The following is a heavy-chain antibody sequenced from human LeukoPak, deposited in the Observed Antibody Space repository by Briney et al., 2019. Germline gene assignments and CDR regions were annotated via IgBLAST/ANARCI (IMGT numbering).Heavy chain of an antibody. D-gene: IGHD1-14*01. CDR3: ARSRTDAFDI. V-gene: IGHV3-30*02. CDR1: GFTFSNYG. J-gene: IGHJ3*02. CDR2: IRYDGSSK. Sequence: GGSLRLSCAASGFTFSNYGMHWVRQAPAKGLEGVAFIRYDGSSKYYADSVKGRFTFSRDNSKNTLHLQMNSLRAEDTAVFYCARSRTDAFDIWGQGTMVTVSS.